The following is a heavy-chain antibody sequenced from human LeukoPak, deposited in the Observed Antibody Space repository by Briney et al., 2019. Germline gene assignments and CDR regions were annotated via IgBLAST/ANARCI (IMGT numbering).Heavy chain of an antibody. CDR3: ARQTTRRGWADDAFHI. Sequence: SETLSLTCTVSGGSIISGLYFWSWIRQLPGKGLEWIGYIEPSGKPYLSPSLKSRLTISMDTSENHLSLNLRSVTAADTAVYYCARQTTRRGWADDAFHIWGQGPMVTVSS. CDR1: GGSIISGLYF. J-gene: IGHJ3*02. V-gene: IGHV4-31*03. D-gene: IGHD1-14*01. CDR2: IEPSGKP.